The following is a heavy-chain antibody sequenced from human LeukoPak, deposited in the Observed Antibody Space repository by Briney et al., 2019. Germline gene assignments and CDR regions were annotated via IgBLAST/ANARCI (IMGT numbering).Heavy chain of an antibody. J-gene: IGHJ5*02. CDR2: INHSGST. CDR3: ARGINIVVVPGATHWFGP. CDR1: GGSFSGYY. D-gene: IGHD2-2*01. V-gene: IGHV4-34*01. Sequence: SETLSLTSAVYGGSFSGYYWSWIRQPPGKGLEWIGEINHSGSTNYNPSLKSRVTISVDTSKNQFSLKLSSVTAADTAVYYCARGINIVVVPGATHWFGPRGQGTLVTVSS.